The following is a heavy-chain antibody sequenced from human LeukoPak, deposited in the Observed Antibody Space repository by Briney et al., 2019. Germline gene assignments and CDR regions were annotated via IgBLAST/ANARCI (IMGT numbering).Heavy chain of an antibody. J-gene: IGHJ1*01. CDR3: ASRGISRGSEYFQP. V-gene: IGHV4-59*08. CDR1: GGSISTYY. CDR2: IYYSGST. D-gene: IGHD2/OR15-2a*01. Sequence: SETLSLTCTVSGGSISTYYWSWIRQPPGKGLEWIGYIYYSGSTNYNPSLKSRVTISVDTSKNQFSLKLSSVTAADTAVYYCASRGISRGSEYFQPWGQGTLVTVSS.